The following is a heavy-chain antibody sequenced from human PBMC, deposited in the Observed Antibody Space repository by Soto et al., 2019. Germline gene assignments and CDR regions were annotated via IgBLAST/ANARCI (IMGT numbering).Heavy chain of an antibody. V-gene: IGHV1-46*01. J-gene: IGHJ6*02. CDR3: ARDPFNYGDYDSDYYYGMDV. D-gene: IGHD4-17*01. CDR1: GYTFTSSY. Sequence: GSSVKVSCKASGYTFTSSYMHWVRQAPGQGLEWMGIINPSGGSTSYAQKFQGRVTMTRDTSTSTVYMELSSLRSEDTAVYYCARDPFNYGDYDSDYYYGMDVWGQGTTVTVSS. CDR2: INPSGGST.